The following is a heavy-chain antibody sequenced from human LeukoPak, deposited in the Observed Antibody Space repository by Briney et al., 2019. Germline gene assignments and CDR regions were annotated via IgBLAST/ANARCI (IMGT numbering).Heavy chain of an antibody. V-gene: IGHV4-59*08. CDR2: IYYSGST. CDR1: GGSISSYY. J-gene: IGHJ4*02. Sequence: SETLSLTCTVSGGSISSYYWSWIRQPPGKGLEWIGYIYYSGSTNYNPSLKSRVTISVDTSKNQFSLKLSSVTAADTAVYYCARLMEPYYCGGDCYYFDYWGQGTLVTVSS. D-gene: IGHD2-21*02. CDR3: ARLMEPYYCGGDCYYFDY.